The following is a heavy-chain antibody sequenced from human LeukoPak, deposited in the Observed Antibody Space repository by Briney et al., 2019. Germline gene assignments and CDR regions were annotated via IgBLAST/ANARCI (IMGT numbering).Heavy chain of an antibody. CDR3: ARGQYGLTSDF. Sequence: GRSLRLSCAASGFTFSSYGMHWVRQAPGKGLEWVAVIWYDGSNKYYADSVKGRFTISRDNSKNTLYLQMNSLRAEDTAVYYCARGQYGLTSDFWGQGTLVTVSS. CDR2: IWYDGSNK. V-gene: IGHV3-33*01. J-gene: IGHJ4*02. CDR1: GFTFSSYG. D-gene: IGHD4-17*01.